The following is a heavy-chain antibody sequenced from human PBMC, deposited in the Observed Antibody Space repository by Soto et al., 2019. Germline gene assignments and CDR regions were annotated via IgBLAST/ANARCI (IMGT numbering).Heavy chain of an antibody. Sequence: PGGSLRLSCAASGFTFSNYAMSWFRQAPGKGPEWVSAISGSGDRTYYVDSVKGRFTISRDNSQNTVTLQMNSLRADDTAVYYCAKDWGYSHLDYGMDVWGQGTTVTVSS. CDR3: AKDWGYSHLDYGMDV. CDR1: GFTFSNYA. V-gene: IGHV3-23*01. CDR2: ISGSGDRT. D-gene: IGHD3-16*01. J-gene: IGHJ6*02.